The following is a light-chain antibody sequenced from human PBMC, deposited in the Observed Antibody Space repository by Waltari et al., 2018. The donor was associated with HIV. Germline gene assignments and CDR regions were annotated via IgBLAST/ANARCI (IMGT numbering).Light chain of an antibody. Sequence: SSELTQPPSVSVSPGQTAKITCSGDKLGDKYACWYQQKPGQSPVLVIYQDFKRPSGIPERFSGSNSGNTATLTISGALTVDEADYYCQTWDSTTAVVFGGGTKLTVL. J-gene: IGLJ2*01. CDR1: KLGDKY. V-gene: IGLV3-1*01. CDR3: QTWDSTTAVV. CDR2: QDF.